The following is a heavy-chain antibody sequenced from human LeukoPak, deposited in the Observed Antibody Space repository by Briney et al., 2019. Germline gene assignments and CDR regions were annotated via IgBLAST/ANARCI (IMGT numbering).Heavy chain of an antibody. CDR3: ARPYYYDRSGLDY. D-gene: IGHD3-22*01. Sequence: GGSLRLSCSASGFTFSSYEMNWVRQAPGKGLEWLSYISSSGNTIYYADSVKGRFTISRDNAKNSLYLQMNSLRAEDTAVYYCARPYYYDRSGLDYWGQGTLVTVSS. CDR2: ISSSGNTI. CDR1: GFTFSSYE. V-gene: IGHV3-48*03. J-gene: IGHJ4*02.